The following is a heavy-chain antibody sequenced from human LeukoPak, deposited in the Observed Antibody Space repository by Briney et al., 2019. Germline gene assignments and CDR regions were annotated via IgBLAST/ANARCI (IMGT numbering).Heavy chain of an antibody. CDR3: AIYRTYGDRDY. V-gene: IGHV3-11*06. CDR1: GFTFSDYY. Sequence: GGSLRLSCAASGFTFSDYYMSWIRQAPGKGLEWVSYISSSSTYTNYADSVKGRFTISRDNAKNSLYLQMNSPRAEDTAVYYCAIYRTYGDRDYWGQGTLVTVSS. J-gene: IGHJ4*02. CDR2: ISSSSTYT. D-gene: IGHD4-17*01.